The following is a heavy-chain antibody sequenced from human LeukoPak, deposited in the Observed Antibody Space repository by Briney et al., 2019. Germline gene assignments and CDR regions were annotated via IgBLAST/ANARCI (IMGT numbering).Heavy chain of an antibody. J-gene: IGHJ4*02. CDR2: MNPNSGKT. CDR3: ARGRGRGSYFDFDY. Sequence: EASVKVSCKASGYTFTSYDINWVRQATGQGLEWMGWMNPNSGKTGYAQKFQGRVTMTRNTSISTAYMELSSLRSEDTAVYYCARGRGRGSYFDFDYWGQGTLVTVSS. D-gene: IGHD1-26*01. V-gene: IGHV1-8*01. CDR1: GYTFTSYD.